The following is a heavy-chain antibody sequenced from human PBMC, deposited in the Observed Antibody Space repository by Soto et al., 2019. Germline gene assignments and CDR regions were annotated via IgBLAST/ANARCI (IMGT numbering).Heavy chain of an antibody. CDR2: IIPTFGTA. J-gene: IGHJ6*02. CDR1: GGTFSSYA. V-gene: IGHV1-69*13. D-gene: IGHD6-19*01. Sequence: GASVKVFCKASGGTFSSYAISWVRQAPGQGLEWMGGIIPTFGTANYAQKFQGRVTITADESTSTAYMELSSLRSEDTAVYYCARVIDRGGWPLYGMDVWGQGTTVTVSS. CDR3: ARVIDRGGWPLYGMDV.